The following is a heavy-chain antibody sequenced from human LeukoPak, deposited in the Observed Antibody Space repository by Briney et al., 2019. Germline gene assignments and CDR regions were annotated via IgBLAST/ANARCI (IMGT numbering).Heavy chain of an antibody. V-gene: IGHV3-49*04. D-gene: IGHD5-12*01. CDR1: GSTFGDYA. CDR3: TRVIVATKDY. CDR2: IRSKNYGGTT. Sequence: GRSLRLSCTGSGSTFGDYAMNWVRQAPGKGLEWVGFIRSKNYGGTTEYAASVKGRFTISRDDSRSIAYLQMNSLKTEDTAVYYCTRVIVATKDYWGQGTLVSVSS. J-gene: IGHJ4*02.